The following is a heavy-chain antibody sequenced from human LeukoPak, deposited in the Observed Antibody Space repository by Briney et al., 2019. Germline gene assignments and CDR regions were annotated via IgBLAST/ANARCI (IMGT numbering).Heavy chain of an antibody. J-gene: IGHJ4*02. CDR2: ISAYNGNT. Sequence: ASVKVSCKASGYTFNKYGISCVRQTPGQGLEWMGWISAYNGNTNYAQMLQGRVTLTTDTSTSTAYMELRSLTSDDTAVYYCARDDGIGVVGTEVDWGQGTLVTVSS. CDR1: GYTFNKYG. D-gene: IGHD6-19*01. V-gene: IGHV1-18*01. CDR3: ARDDGIGVVGTEVD.